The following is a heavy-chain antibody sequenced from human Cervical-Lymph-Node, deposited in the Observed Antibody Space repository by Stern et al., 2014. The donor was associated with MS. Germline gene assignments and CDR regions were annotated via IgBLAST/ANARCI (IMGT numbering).Heavy chain of an antibody. CDR2: IYPYDSDT. Sequence: EVQLVQSGAEVPKPGESLKISCKLSGYSFTIYYIAWVRQMPGKGLEWMGVIYPYDSDTTYSPSFRGQVTISADKSITTAYLQWSSLRASDTAMYYCARHVQGFDYWGQGTLVTVSS. J-gene: IGHJ4*02. V-gene: IGHV5-51*01. CDR1: GYSFTIYY. CDR3: ARHVQGFDY.